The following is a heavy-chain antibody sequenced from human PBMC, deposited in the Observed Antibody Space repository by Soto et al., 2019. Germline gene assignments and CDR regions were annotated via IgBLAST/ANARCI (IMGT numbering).Heavy chain of an antibody. V-gene: IGHV4-30-2*01. CDR1: GGSISSGCYS. D-gene: IGHD6-13*01. CDR3: ARRIIAAAGTQWFDP. Sequence: SETLSLTCAVSGGSISSGCYSWSWIRQPPGKGLEWIGYIYHSGSTYYNPSLKSRVTISVDRSKNQFSLKLSSVTAADTAVYYCARRIIAAAGTQWFDPRGQGTLVTVSS. CDR2: IYHSGST. J-gene: IGHJ5*02.